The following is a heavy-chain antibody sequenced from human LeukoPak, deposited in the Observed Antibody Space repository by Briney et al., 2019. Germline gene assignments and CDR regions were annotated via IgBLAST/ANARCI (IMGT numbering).Heavy chain of an antibody. Sequence: TGGFLRLSCEASGLTFRTYAMHWVRQAPGKGLEWVSGITGSGITTYYGDSVKGRFTISRDNSKNTVYLQMNSLIVEDTAVYYCAKDSDWIQLSSWGQGTLVTVSS. CDR2: ITGSGITT. J-gene: IGHJ5*02. V-gene: IGHV3-23*01. CDR1: GLTFRTYA. CDR3: AKDSDWIQLSS. D-gene: IGHD5-18*01.